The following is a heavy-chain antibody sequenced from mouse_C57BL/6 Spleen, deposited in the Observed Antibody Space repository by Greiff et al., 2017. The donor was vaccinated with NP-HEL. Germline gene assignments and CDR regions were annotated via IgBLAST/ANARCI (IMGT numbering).Heavy chain of an antibody. D-gene: IGHD1-1*01. CDR3: AIPFITTVVATD. CDR2: IHPSDSDT. Sequence: QVQLKQPGAELVKPGASVKVSCKASGYTFTSYWMHWVKQRPGQGLEWIGRIHPSDSDTNYNQKFKGKATLTVDKSSSTAYMQLSSLTSEDSAVYYCAIPFITTVVATDWGQGTTLTVSS. V-gene: IGHV1-74*01. J-gene: IGHJ2*01. CDR1: GYTFTSYW.